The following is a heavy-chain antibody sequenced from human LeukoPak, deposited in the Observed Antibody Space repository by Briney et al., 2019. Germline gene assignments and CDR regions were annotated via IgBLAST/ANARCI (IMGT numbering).Heavy chain of an antibody. CDR1: GYSISSGYY. CDR2: IYHSGRT. Sequence: SETLSLTCTVSGYSISSGYYWGWIRQPPGKGLEWIGSIYHSGRTFYNPSLKSRVTISVDTSKNQFSLKLSSVTAADTAVYYCASRITIFGVDDYWGQGTLVTVSS. CDR3: ASRITIFGVDDY. J-gene: IGHJ4*02. V-gene: IGHV4-38-2*02. D-gene: IGHD3-3*01.